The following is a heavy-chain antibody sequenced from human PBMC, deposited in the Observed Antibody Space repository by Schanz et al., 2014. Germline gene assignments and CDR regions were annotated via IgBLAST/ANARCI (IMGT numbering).Heavy chain of an antibody. V-gene: IGHV3-15*01. D-gene: IGHD3-10*01. J-gene: IGHJ5*02. CDR2: IKSRSDGGTT. Sequence: EVQLVESGGGPVKPGGSLRLSCAASGFTFNNFNMNWVRQAPGQGPEWVGRIKSRSDGGTTDYAAPVKGRFIISRDDSRNTLYLQMSGLKTEDTAVYYCSTTPNFYASGTYSWFDPWGQGTRVTVSS. CDR1: GFTFNNFN. CDR3: STTPNFYASGTYSWFDP.